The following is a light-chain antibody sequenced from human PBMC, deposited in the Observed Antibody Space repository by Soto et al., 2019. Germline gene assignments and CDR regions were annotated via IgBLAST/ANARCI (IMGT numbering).Light chain of an antibody. J-gene: IGLJ2*01. CDR3: CSYAGSYTVV. V-gene: IGLV2-11*01. CDR1: SSDVGGYNY. Sequence: QSALTQPRSGSVSPGQSVTISCTGTSSDVGGYNYVSWYHQHPGKAPKLMIYDVSKRPSGVPDRFSGSKSGNTASLTISGLQAEDEADYYCCSYAGSYTVVFGGGTQLTVL. CDR2: DVS.